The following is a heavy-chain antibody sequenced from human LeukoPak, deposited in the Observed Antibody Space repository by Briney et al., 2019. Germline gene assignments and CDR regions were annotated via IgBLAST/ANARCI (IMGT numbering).Heavy chain of an antibody. CDR3: ARGVYENNWFDP. D-gene: IGHD3-3*01. J-gene: IGHJ5*02. CDR1: GYTLTGYY. Sequence: ASVKVSCKASGYTLTGYYMHWVRQAPGQGLEWMGWINPNSGGTNYAQKFQGRVTMTRDTSISTAYMGLSRLRSDETAVYYCARGVYENNWFDPWGQGTLVTVSS. CDR2: INPNSGGT. V-gene: IGHV1-2*02.